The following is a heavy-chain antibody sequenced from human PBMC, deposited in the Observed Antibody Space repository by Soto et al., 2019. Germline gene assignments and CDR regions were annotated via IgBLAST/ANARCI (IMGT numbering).Heavy chain of an antibody. V-gene: IGHV3-53*01. CDR1: GFTASSNY. J-gene: IGHJ6*02. Sequence: PGGSLRLSCAASGFTASSNYMSWVRQAPGKGLEWVSVIYSGGSTYYADSVKGLFTISRDNSKNTLYLQMNSLRDEDTAVYYCARYGLQLYYYYGMDVWGQGTTVTVSS. D-gene: IGHD2-21*02. CDR3: ARYGLQLYYYYGMDV. CDR2: IYSGGST.